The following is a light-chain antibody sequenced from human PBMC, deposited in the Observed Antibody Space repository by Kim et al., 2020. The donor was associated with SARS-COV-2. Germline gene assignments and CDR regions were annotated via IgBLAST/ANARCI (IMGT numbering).Light chain of an antibody. CDR1: QNISSY. J-gene: IGKJ4*01. V-gene: IGKV1-39*01. Sequence: DIQMTQSPSSLSASVGDRVTITCRASQNISSYLNWYQSKPGKVPKLLIYAAFSLQSGVPSRFSGSGSGTDFTLTISSLQPEDVATYYCQQSYSTPLTFGGGTKVDIK. CDR2: AAF. CDR3: QQSYSTPLT.